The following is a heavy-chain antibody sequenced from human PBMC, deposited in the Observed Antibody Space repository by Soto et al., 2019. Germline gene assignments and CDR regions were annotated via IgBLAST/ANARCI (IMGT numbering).Heavy chain of an antibody. Sequence: GASVKVSCKASGYTFTSYGISWVRQAPGQGLEWMGWISAYNGNTNYAQKLQGRVTMTTDTSTSTAYMELRSLRSDDTAVYYCARGYCSGGSCYNYYYYMDVWGKGTTVTVSS. CDR3: ARGYCSGGSCYNYYYYMDV. CDR2: ISAYNGNT. J-gene: IGHJ6*03. CDR1: GYTFTSYG. V-gene: IGHV1-18*01. D-gene: IGHD2-15*01.